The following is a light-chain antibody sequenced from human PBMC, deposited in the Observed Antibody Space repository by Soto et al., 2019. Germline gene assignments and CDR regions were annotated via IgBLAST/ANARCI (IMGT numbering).Light chain of an antibody. CDR1: SSDVGAYNY. J-gene: IGLJ1*01. V-gene: IGLV2-8*01. Sequence: QSVLTQPPSASGSPGQSVTISCTGTSSDVGAYNYVSWYQQHPGKAPKLMIYEVTKRPSGVPDRFSGSKSGNTASLTVSGLQAEAEADYYCSSSGGNNIHYVFGTGTKLTVL. CDR2: EVT. CDR3: SSSGGNNIHYV.